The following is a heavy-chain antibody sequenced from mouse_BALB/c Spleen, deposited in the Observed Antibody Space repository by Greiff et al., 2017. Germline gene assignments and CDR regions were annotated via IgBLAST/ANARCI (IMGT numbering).Heavy chain of an antibody. J-gene: IGHJ1*01. CDR1: GFTFSSFG. Sequence: EVKLMESGGGLVQPGGSRKLSCAASGFTFSSFGMHWVRQAPEKGLEWVAYISSGSSTIYYADTVKGRFTISRDNPKNTLFLQMTSLRSEDTAMYYCARPYGSSYWYFDVWGAGTTVTVSS. CDR3: ARPYGSSYWYFDV. CDR2: ISSGSSTI. V-gene: IGHV5-17*02. D-gene: IGHD1-1*01.